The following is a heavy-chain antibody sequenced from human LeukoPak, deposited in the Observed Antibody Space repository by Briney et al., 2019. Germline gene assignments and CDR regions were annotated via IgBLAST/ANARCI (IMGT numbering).Heavy chain of an antibody. Sequence: GASVKVSCKASGYTFTSYDINWVRQATGQGLEWMGWMNPDSGNTGYAQKFQGGVTMTRNTSISTAYMELSSLRSEDTAVYYCARAGGPRDPLVDYWGQGTLVTVSS. CDR2: MNPDSGNT. V-gene: IGHV1-8*01. CDR3: ARAGGPRDPLVDY. J-gene: IGHJ4*02. CDR1: GYTFTSYD. D-gene: IGHD2-21*01.